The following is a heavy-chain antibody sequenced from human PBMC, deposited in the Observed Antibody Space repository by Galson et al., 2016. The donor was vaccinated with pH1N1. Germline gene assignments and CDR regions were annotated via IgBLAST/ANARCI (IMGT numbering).Heavy chain of an antibody. V-gene: IGHV1-69*13. CDR2: IIPIFNTA. CDR1: GGTFGSYG. Sequence: VKVSCKASGGTFGSYGINWVRQAPGQGLEWMGGIIPIFNTAKYAQNFQGRVTITADESTTTTYMELSSLRSEDTAVYYCAREDYYDTDLSDWYFDLWGRGTLVTVSS. CDR3: AREDYYDTDLSDWYFDL. J-gene: IGHJ2*01. D-gene: IGHD3-22*01.